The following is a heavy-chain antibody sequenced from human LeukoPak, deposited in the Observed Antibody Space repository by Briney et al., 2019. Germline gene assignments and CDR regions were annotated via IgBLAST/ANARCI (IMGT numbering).Heavy chain of an antibody. CDR1: GYTFTSYD. V-gene: IGHV1-18*01. J-gene: IGHJ4*02. D-gene: IGHD6-6*01. Sequence: ASVKVSCKASGYTFTSYDINWVRQATGQGLEWMGGIIPIFGTANYAQKLQGRVTMTTDTSTSTAYMELRSLRSDDTAVYYCAREYSSSSDNWGQGTLVTVSS. CDR2: IIPIFGTA. CDR3: AREYSSSSDN.